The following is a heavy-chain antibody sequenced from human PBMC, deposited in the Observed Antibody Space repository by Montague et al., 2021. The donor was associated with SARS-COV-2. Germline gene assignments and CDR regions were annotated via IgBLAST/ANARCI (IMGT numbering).Heavy chain of an antibody. CDR2: IYCSGST. Sequence: SETLSLTCTVSGDSISNYYWSWIRRPPGKGLEWLGYIYCSGSTNYNPSXXSRVTISVDTSKNQFSLRLSSVTAADTAVYYCARLPYILPGYAYFDFWGQGSLVIVSS. J-gene: IGHJ4*02. CDR1: GDSISNYY. D-gene: IGHD3-9*01. CDR3: ARLPYILPGYAYFDF. V-gene: IGHV4-59*08.